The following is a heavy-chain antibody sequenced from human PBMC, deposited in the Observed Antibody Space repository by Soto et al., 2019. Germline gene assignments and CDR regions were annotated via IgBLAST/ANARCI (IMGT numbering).Heavy chain of an antibody. D-gene: IGHD3-22*01. V-gene: IGHV3-48*01. Sequence: EVQLVESGGGLVQPGGSLRLSCAASGFTFSSYSMNWVRQAPGKGLERVSYISSSSRTIYYADSVKGRFTISRDNAKNSLYLQMNSLRAEYTAVYYCAREIYDSSGYYAPFDYWGQGTLVTVSS. CDR1: GFTFSSYS. CDR3: AREIYDSSGYYAPFDY. J-gene: IGHJ4*02. CDR2: ISSSSRTI.